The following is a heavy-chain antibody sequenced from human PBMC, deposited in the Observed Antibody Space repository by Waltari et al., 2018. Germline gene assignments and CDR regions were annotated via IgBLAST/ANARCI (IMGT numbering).Heavy chain of an antibody. D-gene: IGHD4-4*01. CDR2: INIEVSGT. CDR1: GFTFSSYW. Sequence: EVQLVESGGTLVQPGGSLRLSCAVSGFTFSSYWMHWVSQAPGQGLVGLAGINIEVSGTVYADSVKGLFTISRDNAKNTLYLQRTSLRADDTAVYSCARGVPDYSSLAYWGQGTLVTVSS. V-gene: IGHV3-74*01. J-gene: IGHJ4*02. CDR3: ARGVPDYSSLAY.